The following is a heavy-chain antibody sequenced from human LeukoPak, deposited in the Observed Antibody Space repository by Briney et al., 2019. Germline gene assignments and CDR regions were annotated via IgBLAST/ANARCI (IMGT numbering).Heavy chain of an antibody. V-gene: IGHV4-34*01. CDR1: GGSFSGYY. CDR3: ARDSPGTDYFDY. D-gene: IGHD1-14*01. J-gene: IGHJ4*02. CDR2: INHSGST. Sequence: SETLSLTCAVYGGSFSGYYWSWIRQPPGKGLEWIGEINHSGSTNYNPSLKSRVTISVDTSKNQFSLKLSSVTAADTAVYYCARDSPGTDYFDYWGQGTPVTVSS.